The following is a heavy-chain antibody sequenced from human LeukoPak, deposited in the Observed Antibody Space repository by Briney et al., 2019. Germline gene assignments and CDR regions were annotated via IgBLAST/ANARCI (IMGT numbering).Heavy chain of an antibody. D-gene: IGHD5-18*01. J-gene: IGHJ4*02. V-gene: IGHV1-18*01. Sequence: ASVKVSCKASGYTFTSYGISWVRQAPGQGLEWMGWISAYNGNTNYAQKLQGRVTVTTDTSTSTAYMELRSLRSDDTAVYYCARMSFYPGQLGLFDYWGQGTLVTVSS. CDR2: ISAYNGNT. CDR3: ARMSFYPGQLGLFDY. CDR1: GYTFTSYG.